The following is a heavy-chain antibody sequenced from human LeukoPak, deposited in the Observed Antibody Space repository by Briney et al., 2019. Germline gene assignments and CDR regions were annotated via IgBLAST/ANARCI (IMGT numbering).Heavy chain of an antibody. D-gene: IGHD5-18*01. CDR1: GFTFSSYG. CDR2: ISGSSSTT. Sequence: GGSLRLSCAASGFTFSSYGMNWVRQGPGKGLEWVSYISGSSSTTNHAGSVKGRFTISRDNAKNSLYLQMSSLRAEDTAVYYCARDGYGLDYWGQGTLVTVSS. CDR3: ARDGYGLDY. J-gene: IGHJ4*02. V-gene: IGHV3-48*01.